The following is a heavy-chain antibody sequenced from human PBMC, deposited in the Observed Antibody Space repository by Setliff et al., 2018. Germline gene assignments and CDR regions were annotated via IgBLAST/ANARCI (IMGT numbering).Heavy chain of an antibody. CDR1: GGTFSSYA. CDR3: ARRGQVTMVRGVTAPASYYYYYMDV. V-gene: IGHV1-2*02. CDR2: INPNSGGT. D-gene: IGHD3-10*01. Sequence: GASVKVSCKASGGTFSSYAVSWVRQAPGQGLEWMGWINPNSGGTNYAQKFQGRVTMTRDTSISTAYMELSRLRSDDTAVYYCARRGQVTMVRGVTAPASYYYYYMDVWGKGTTVTVSS. J-gene: IGHJ6*03.